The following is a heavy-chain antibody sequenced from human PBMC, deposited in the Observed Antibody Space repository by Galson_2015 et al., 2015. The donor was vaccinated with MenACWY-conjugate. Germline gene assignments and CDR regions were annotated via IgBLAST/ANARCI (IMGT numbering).Heavy chain of an antibody. CDR3: TTDMLGAYLLPPGVKYYFYGLGF. CDR2: LKSKSDGGTA. CDR1: GFNFTDAW. Sequence: SLRLSCAASGFNFTDAWMTWVRQAPGKGLEWVGRLKSKSDGGTADFAAPVKGRFSISRDDSKKTLYLQMNSLKTEDTAVYYCTTDMLGAYLLPPGVKYYFYGLGFWGQGTTVTVSS. V-gene: IGHV3-15*01. D-gene: IGHD3-16*01. J-gene: IGHJ6*02.